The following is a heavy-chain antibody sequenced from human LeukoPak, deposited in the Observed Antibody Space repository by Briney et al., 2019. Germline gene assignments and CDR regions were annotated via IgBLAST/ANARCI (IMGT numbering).Heavy chain of an antibody. CDR1: GGSFSGYY. D-gene: IGHD3-22*01. CDR3: ARGSIYYYDSSGYYGY. Sequence: SXXLSLICAVYGGSFSGYYWSWIRQPPGKGMEWIGEINHSGSNNYNPSLKRRVTITVDTSKKQFSLTLSSVTAADTAVYYCARGSIYYYDSSGYYGYWGQGTLVTVSS. V-gene: IGHV4-34*01. J-gene: IGHJ4*02. CDR2: INHSGSN.